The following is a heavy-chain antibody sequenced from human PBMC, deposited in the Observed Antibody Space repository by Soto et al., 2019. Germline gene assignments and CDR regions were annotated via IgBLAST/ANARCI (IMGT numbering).Heavy chain of an antibody. CDR1: GFTFSSYG. D-gene: IGHD6-6*01. CDR2: ISYDGSNK. V-gene: IGHV3-30*18. CDR3: AKDKGGSSSCYFDY. Sequence: GGSLRLSCAASGFTFSSYGMHWVRPAPGKGLEWVAVISYDGSNKYYADYVKGRFTIARDNSKNTLYLQMNRLRAEDAAEYYGAKDKGGSSSCYFDYWGQGTLVTVSS. J-gene: IGHJ4*02.